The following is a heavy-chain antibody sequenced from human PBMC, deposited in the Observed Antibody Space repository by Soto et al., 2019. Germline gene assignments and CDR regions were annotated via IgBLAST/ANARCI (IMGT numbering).Heavy chain of an antibody. CDR1: GFTFSSYS. J-gene: IGHJ4*02. V-gene: IGHV3-21*01. CDR2: ISSSSSYI. D-gene: IGHD2-15*01. CDR3: ARDLGYCSGGSCYGGGY. Sequence: GGSLRLSCASSGFTFSSYSMNLVRQAPGKGLEWVSSISSSSSYIYYADSVKGRFTISRDNAKNSLYLQMNSLRAEDTAVYYCARDLGYCSGGSCYGGGYWGQGTLVTVSS.